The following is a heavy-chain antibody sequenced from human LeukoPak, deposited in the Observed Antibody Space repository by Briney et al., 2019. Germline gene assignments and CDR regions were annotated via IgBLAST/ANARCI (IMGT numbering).Heavy chain of an antibody. CDR2: IWFDGSNI. Sequence: VGSPRLSCAASGFNFSSYGMHWVRQAPGKGLEWVTSIWFDGSNIHYADSVKGRVIISRDNSKSALYLQMNSLRAEDTAIYYCARDSLPMAVTGPFDHWGQGALVADSS. V-gene: IGHV3-33*01. J-gene: IGHJ4*02. D-gene: IGHD6-19*01. CDR1: GFNFSSYG. CDR3: ARDSLPMAVTGPFDH.